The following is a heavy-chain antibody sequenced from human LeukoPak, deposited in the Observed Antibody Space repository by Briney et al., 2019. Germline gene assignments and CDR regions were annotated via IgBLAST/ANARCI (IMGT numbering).Heavy chain of an antibody. CDR1: GGSISSYY. J-gene: IGHJ5*02. Sequence: PSETLSLTCTVSGGSISSYYWSWIRQPPGKGLEWIGYIYYSGSTNYNPSLKSRVTISVDTSKNQFSLKLSSVTAADTAVYYCARYLRGYSYGLDPWGQGTLVTVSS. CDR3: ARYLRGYSYGLDP. CDR2: IYYSGST. D-gene: IGHD5-18*01. V-gene: IGHV4-59*01.